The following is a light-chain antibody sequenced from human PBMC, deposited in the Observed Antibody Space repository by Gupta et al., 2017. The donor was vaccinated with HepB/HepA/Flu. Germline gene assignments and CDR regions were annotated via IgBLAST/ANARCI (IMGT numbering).Light chain of an antibody. J-gene: IGLJ2*01. Sequence: QSALAQPASVSGSPGQSITTSCTGTNSDYVSWYQQYPGKAPKLLLYNVFDRPSGVSHRFSGSKSGNTASLTISGLQAEDEANYYCSSYTFTSTLVVFGGGTHLTVL. CDR2: NVF. CDR3: SSYTFTSTLVV. CDR1: NSDY. V-gene: IGLV2-14*01.